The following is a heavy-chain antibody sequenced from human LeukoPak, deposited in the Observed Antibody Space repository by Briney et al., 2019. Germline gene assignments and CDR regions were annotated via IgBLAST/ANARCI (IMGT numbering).Heavy chain of an antibody. D-gene: IGHD3-22*01. CDR3: AKGSYYGSSGSFYFDY. CDR2: ISGSGDNT. Sequence: HPGGSLRLSCAASGFTFSSYAMSWVRQAPGKGLEWVSGISGSGDNTYYADSVKGRFTISRDNSKNTLYVQVNSLGTEDTAAYYCAKGSYYGSSGSFYFDYWGQGTLVTVSS. V-gene: IGHV3-23*01. CDR1: GFTFSSYA. J-gene: IGHJ4*02.